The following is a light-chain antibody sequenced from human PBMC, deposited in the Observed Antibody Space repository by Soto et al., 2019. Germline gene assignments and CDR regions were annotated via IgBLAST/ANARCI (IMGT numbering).Light chain of an antibody. CDR2: WAS. CDR1: QSVLYSSNNKNY. V-gene: IGKV4-1*01. Sequence: DIVMTQSPDSLAVSLGERATINCKSSQSVLYSSNNKNYLAWYQQKPGQPPKLLIYWASTRESGVPDRFSGIVSGTDFTLTISSLQAEDVAVYYCQQYYSTPFTCGGGTKVEIK. CDR3: QQYYSTPFT. J-gene: IGKJ4*01.